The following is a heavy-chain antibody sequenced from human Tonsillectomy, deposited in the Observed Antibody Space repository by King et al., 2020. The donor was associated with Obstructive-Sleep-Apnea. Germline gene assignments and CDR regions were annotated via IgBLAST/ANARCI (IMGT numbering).Heavy chain of an antibody. V-gene: IGHV4-59*01. D-gene: IGHD6-19*01. CDR1: GGSISSYY. CDR3: ARVLASGWYGRPHDAFDI. CDR2: IYYSGST. J-gene: IGHJ3*02. Sequence: QLQESGPGLVKPSETLSLTCTVSGGSISSYYWSWIRQPPGKGLEWIGYIYYSGSTNYNPSLKSRGTLSVDTSKNQFSLKLSSVTAADTAVYYCARVLASGWYGRPHDAFDIWGQGTMVTVSS.